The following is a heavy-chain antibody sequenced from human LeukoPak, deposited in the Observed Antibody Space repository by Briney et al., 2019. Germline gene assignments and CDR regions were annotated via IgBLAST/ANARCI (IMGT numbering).Heavy chain of an antibody. V-gene: IGHV3-21*01. Sequence: GGSLRLSCAPSGFTFSSHSMNWGRQAPGKGLEWVSYISSSSSYIYYADSVKGRFAISRDNAKNSLYLQMNSLRAEDSAIYYCARDPRLEISGMVIDMLDYWGRGTLVTVSS. J-gene: IGHJ4*02. D-gene: IGHD3-3*01. CDR3: ARDPRLEISGMVIDMLDY. CDR1: GFTFSSHS. CDR2: ISSSSSYI.